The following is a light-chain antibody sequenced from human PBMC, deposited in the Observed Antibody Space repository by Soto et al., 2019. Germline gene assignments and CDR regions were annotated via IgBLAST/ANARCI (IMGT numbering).Light chain of an antibody. CDR1: GGSIATNY. J-gene: IGLJ3*02. CDR2: EDD. CDR3: QSHDSTNVV. V-gene: IGLV6-57*02. Sequence: NFMLPQPHSVSESPGKTVTISCTGSGGSIATNYVQWHQQRPGSAPTTVIYEDDKRPSWVPTRFSGSIDRSSNSASLIISGLNTEDEADYYCQSHDSTNVVFGRGTKVTVL.